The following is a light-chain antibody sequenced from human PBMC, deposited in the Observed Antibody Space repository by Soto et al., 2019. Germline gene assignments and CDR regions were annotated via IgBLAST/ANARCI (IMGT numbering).Light chain of an antibody. Sequence: EIVMTQSPATLSVSAGERATLSCRASQSVSSNLAWYQQKPGQAPRLLIYGASTRATGIPARFSGSGSGTEFTLTISSLEPEDFAVYYCQQRSNWPPTFGQGTRLEI. V-gene: IGKV3-15*01. CDR2: GAS. CDR1: QSVSSN. CDR3: QQRSNWPPT. J-gene: IGKJ5*01.